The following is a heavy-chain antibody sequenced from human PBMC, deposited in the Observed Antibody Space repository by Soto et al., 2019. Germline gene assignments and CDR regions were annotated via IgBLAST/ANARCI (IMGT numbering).Heavy chain of an antibody. CDR1: GFTFGAYV. Sequence: EVQLLESGGALVQPGGSLRLSCAASGFTFGAYVMSWVRQAPGKGLEWISAISGNSGSTYYADSVEGRFTISRDNSKTTLYLQMNNLRADDTAVYYCAKGSGAHRPYYFDNWGQGSLVTVSS. D-gene: IGHD1-26*01. V-gene: IGHV3-23*01. CDR3: AKGSGAHRPYYFDN. J-gene: IGHJ4*02. CDR2: ISGNSGST.